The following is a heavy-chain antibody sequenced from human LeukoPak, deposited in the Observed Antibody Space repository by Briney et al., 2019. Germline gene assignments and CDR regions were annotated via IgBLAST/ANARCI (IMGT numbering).Heavy chain of an antibody. Sequence: ASVKVSCKASGYTFTSYDINWVRQATGQGLEWMGWMNPNSGYTGYAQKFQGRVTITRNTSISTAYMELSSLRSEDTAVYYCARARLSTIFGVVIDYYFDYWGQGTLVTVSS. V-gene: IGHV1-8*01. D-gene: IGHD3-3*01. CDR1: GYTFTSYD. CDR3: ARARLSTIFGVVIDYYFDY. J-gene: IGHJ4*02. CDR2: MNPNSGYT.